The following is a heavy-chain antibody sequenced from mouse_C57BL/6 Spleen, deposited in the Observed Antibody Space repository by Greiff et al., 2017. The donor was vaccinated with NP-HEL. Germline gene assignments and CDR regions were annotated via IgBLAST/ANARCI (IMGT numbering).Heavy chain of an antibody. CDR3: ARQRGNYWFAY. CDR1: GYTFTDYY. CDR2: INPNNGGT. J-gene: IGHJ3*01. V-gene: IGHV1-26*01. Sequence: VQLQQSGPELVKPGASVKISCKASGYTFTDYYMNWVKQSHGKSLEWIGDINPNNGGTSYNQKFKGKATLTVDKSSSTAYMELRSLTSEDSAVYYCARQRGNYWFAYWGQGTLVTVSA. D-gene: IGHD2-1*01.